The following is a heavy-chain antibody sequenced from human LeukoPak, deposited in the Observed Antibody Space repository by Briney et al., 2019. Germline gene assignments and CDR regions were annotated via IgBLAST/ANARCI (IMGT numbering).Heavy chain of an antibody. Sequence: ASVKVSCKASGYTFTSYGISWVRQAPGQGLEWMGWISAYNGNTNYAQKLQGRVTMTRNTSISTAYMELSSLRSEDTAVYYCARGRAVRGDYKGWFDPWGQGTLVTVS. V-gene: IGHV1-18*01. CDR1: GYTFTSYG. CDR2: ISAYNGNT. J-gene: IGHJ5*02. CDR3: ARGRAVRGDYKGWFDP. D-gene: IGHD3-10*01.